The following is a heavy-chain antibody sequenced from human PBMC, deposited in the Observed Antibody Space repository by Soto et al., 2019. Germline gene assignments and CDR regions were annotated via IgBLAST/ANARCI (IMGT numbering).Heavy chain of an antibody. CDR2: IKQDGSEK. CDR1: GLRFSNYL. Sequence: PGGSLRLSWAAAGLRFSNYLMNWVRPAPGKGLEWVANIKQDGSEKYYVDSVKGRFTISRDNGKNSLYLQMRSLRAEDTAVYYCAREGYYDSSSFYYWGQGTLVTVSS. CDR3: AREGYYDSSSFYY. V-gene: IGHV3-7*01. D-gene: IGHD3-22*01. J-gene: IGHJ4*02.